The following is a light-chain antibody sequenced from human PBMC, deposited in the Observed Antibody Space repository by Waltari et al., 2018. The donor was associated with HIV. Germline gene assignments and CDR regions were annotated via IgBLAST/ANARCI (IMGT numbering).Light chain of an antibody. CDR3: QQLYRYPLS. V-gene: IGKV1-9*01. CDR2: AAS. J-gene: IGKJ4*01. Sequence: DIQLTQSPSFLSASVGDRVNITCRASQDINTYLAWYQKIPGGTPKLLIYAASTLHSGVPSRFSGSGSGTEFTLTISTLQSEDFSTYYCQQLYRYPLSFGGGTKV. CDR1: QDINTY.